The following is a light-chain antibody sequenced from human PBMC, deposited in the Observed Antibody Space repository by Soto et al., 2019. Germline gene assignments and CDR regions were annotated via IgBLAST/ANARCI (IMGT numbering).Light chain of an antibody. Sequence: EIVLTQSPGTPSLSPGERATLSCRASQSVSSSFLAWYQQKPGQAPRLLIYGASSRATGIPDRFSGSGSGTDFTLTIGRLEPEDVAVYYCQQYDSSPLTFGGGTKVEIK. CDR3: QQYDSSPLT. CDR1: QSVSSSF. CDR2: GAS. J-gene: IGKJ4*01. V-gene: IGKV3-20*01.